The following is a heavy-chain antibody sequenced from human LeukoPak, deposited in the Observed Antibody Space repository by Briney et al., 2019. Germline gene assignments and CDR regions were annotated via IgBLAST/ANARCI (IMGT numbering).Heavy chain of an antibody. CDR3: ARDSGDGQQLVLNWFDP. CDR1: GGTFSSYA. CDR2: IIPILGIA. Sequence: SVKVSCKASGGTFSSYAISWVRQAPGQGLEWMGRIIPILGIANYAQKFQGRVTITADKSTSTAYMELSSLRSEDTAVYYCARDSGDGQQLVLNWFDPWGQGTLVTVSS. D-gene: IGHD6-13*01. J-gene: IGHJ5*02. V-gene: IGHV1-69*04.